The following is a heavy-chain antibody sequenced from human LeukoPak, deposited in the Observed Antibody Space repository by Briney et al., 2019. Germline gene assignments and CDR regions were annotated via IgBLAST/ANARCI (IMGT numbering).Heavy chain of an antibody. CDR2: IINSSSYI. V-gene: IGHV3-21*01. J-gene: IGHJ4*02. CDR3: ARDSRYCSSTSCYHEY. CDR1: GVPFTSHC. D-gene: IGHD2-2*01. Sequence: PGGAPELSFCAPGVPFTSHCMKWGPPAPGGGGGWGSSIINSSSYIYYADSVKGRFTISRDNAKNSLYLQMNSLRAEDTAVYYCARDSRYCSSTSCYHEYWGQGTLVTVSS.